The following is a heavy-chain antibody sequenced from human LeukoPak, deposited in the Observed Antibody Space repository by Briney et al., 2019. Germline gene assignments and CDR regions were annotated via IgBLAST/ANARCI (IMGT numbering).Heavy chain of an antibody. CDR3: ARGRVGLAAAAPYYYYYMVV. CDR1: GYTFTNYA. D-gene: IGHD6-13*01. V-gene: IGHV1-2*02. J-gene: IGHJ6*03. Sequence: ASVKVSCKASGYTFTNYAMNWVRQAPGQGLEWMGWINPNSGGTNYAQKFQGRVTMTRDTSISTAYMELSRLRSDDTAVYYCARGRVGLAAAAPYYYYYMVVWGKGTTVTISS. CDR2: INPNSGGT.